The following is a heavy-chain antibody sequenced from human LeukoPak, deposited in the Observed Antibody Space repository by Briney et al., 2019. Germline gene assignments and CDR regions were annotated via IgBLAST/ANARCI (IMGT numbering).Heavy chain of an antibody. V-gene: IGHV3-53*01. CDR2: IYSGGST. CDR1: GFTVSSNY. Sequence: PGGSLRLSCAASGFTVSSNYMSWVRQAPGKGLEWVSVIYSGGSTYYADSVKGRFTISRDNSKNTLYLQMNSLRAEDTAVYYCARLWDWNYVGSWFDPWGQGTLVTVSS. D-gene: IGHD1-7*01. CDR3: ARLWDWNYVGSWFDP. J-gene: IGHJ5*02.